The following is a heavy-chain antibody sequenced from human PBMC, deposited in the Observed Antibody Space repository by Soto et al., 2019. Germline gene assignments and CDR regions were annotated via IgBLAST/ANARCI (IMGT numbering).Heavy chain of an antibody. V-gene: IGHV1-69*13. CDR3: ATGLNGSYQKTEY. D-gene: IGHD1-26*01. CDR2: TIPLFGTP. Sequence: QVQLVQSGAEVKKPGASVKVSCKASGYTFSNYAISWVRQAPGQGLEWMGGTIPLFGTPNYAQTFQGRVTITADESSSTAYMELSSLRSDDTAVYFCATGLNGSYQKTEYWGQGTLVTVSS. CDR1: GYTFSNYA. J-gene: IGHJ4*02.